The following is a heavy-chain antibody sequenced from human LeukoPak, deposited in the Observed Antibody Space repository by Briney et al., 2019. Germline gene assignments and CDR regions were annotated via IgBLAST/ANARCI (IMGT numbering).Heavy chain of an antibody. CDR1: GFTFSTYW. D-gene: IGHD6-19*01. J-gene: IGHJ4*02. CDR3: TRDQYNSGWYYFDY. Sequence: GGSLRLSCAASGFTFSTYWMYWVRQAPGKGLVWVSRINSDGSSTSYADSVKGRFTISRDNAKNTLYLQMNSLRAEDTAVYYCTRDQYNSGWYYFDYWGQGTLVTVSS. V-gene: IGHV3-74*01. CDR2: INSDGSST.